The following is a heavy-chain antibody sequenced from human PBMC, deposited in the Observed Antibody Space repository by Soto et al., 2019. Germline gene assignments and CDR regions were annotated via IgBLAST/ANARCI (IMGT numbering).Heavy chain of an antibody. V-gene: IGHV1-69*06. CDR2: TIPVFNTA. D-gene: IGHD3-10*01. CDR3: ARGVYGSGNYYTGPSAFDI. Sequence: QVQLEQSGAEVKKPGSSVKVSCKASGGTLSDHGVAWLRQAPGQGLEWMGGTIPVFNTAKYAQKVQGRVTVTADKFTNIAYMELSSLRSEDTAFYFCARGVYGSGNYYTGPSAFDIWGQGTMVIVSP. CDR1: GGTLSDHG. J-gene: IGHJ3*02.